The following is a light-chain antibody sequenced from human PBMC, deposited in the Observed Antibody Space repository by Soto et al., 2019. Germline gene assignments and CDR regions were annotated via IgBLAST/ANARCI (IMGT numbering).Light chain of an antibody. J-gene: IGLJ1*01. CDR1: STDVGGYDY. Sequence: SLLTQPSYVSGAPGQSIAISCPGTSTDVGGYDYVSWYQQHPGQAPQLMIYDVNNRPSGASNRFSGSKSGNTASLTISGLQAEDEADYYCSSYTRSSTHVFGTGTKVTVL. CDR3: SSYTRSSTHV. CDR2: DVN. V-gene: IGLV2-14*03.